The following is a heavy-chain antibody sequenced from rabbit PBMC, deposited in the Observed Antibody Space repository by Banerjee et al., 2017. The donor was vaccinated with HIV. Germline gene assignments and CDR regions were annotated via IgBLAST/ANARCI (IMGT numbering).Heavy chain of an antibody. J-gene: IGHJ3*01. V-gene: IGHV1S36*01. CDR3: VRNWGL. CDR2: ISSGGNT. D-gene: IGHD3-1*01. CDR1: GFSLSSYG. Sequence: QEQLEESGGGLVTPGGTLTLTCTVSGFSLSSYGVSWVRQAPGKGLEWIGIISSGGNTYYASWVNGRFTISKTSSTVDLKMTSLTASDTATYFCVRNWGLWGQGTLVTVS.